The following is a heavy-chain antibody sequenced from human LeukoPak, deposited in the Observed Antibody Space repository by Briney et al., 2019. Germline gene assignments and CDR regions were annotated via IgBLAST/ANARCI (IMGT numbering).Heavy chain of an antibody. CDR2: VNPSGDST. CDR3: ARGTTVVTPFGY. CDR1: GYTFSNYN. Sequence: ASVKVSCKASGYTFSNYNIHWLRQAPGQGLEWMGIVNPSGDSTNYAQNFQGRVTMTGDTSTSTAYMELSSLRSEDTAVYYCARGTTVVTPFGYWGQGTLVTVSS. J-gene: IGHJ4*02. D-gene: IGHD4-23*01. V-gene: IGHV1-46*01.